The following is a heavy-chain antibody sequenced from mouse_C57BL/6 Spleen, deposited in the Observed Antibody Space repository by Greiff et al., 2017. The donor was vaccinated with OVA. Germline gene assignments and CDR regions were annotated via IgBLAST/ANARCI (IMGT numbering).Heavy chain of an antibody. D-gene: IGHD1-1*01. CDR1: GYTFTSYW. CDR3: ARGTNYYGSDAMDY. Sequence: VQLQQPGAELVKPGASVKLSCKASGYTFTSYWMHWVKQRPGQGLEWIGMIHPNSGSTNYNEKFTSKATLTVDKSSSTAYMQLSSLTSEDSAVYDCARGTNYYGSDAMDYWGQGTSVTVSA. J-gene: IGHJ4*01. CDR2: IHPNSGST. V-gene: IGHV1-64*01.